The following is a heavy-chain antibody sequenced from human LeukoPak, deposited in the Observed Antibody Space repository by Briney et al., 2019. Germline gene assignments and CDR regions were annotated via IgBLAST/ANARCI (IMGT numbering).Heavy chain of an antibody. D-gene: IGHD3-22*01. V-gene: IGHV4-39*07. J-gene: IGHJ4*02. CDR3: ARDVYDSGAIGY. CDR2: IYYSGTT. CDR1: GGSISSSSYY. Sequence: PSETLSLTCTVSGGSISSSSYYWGWIRQPPGKGLEWIGSIYYSGTTYYNPSLKSRVTISLDTSKNQFSLKLNSVTAADTAVYYCARDVYDSGAIGYWGQGTLVTVSS.